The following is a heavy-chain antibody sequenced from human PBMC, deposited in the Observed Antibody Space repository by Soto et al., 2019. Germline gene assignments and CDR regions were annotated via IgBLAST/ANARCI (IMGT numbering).Heavy chain of an antibody. V-gene: IGHV4-31*03. CDR2: IYYSGST. J-gene: IGHJ6*02. Sequence: PSETLSLTCTVSGGSISSGGYYWSWIRQHPGKGLEWIGYIYYSGSTYYSPSLKSRVTISVDTSKNQFSLKLSSVTAADTAVYYCASSHPVVYYGMDVWGQGTTVTVSS. CDR1: GGSISSGGYY. D-gene: IGHD2-15*01. CDR3: ASSHPVVYYGMDV.